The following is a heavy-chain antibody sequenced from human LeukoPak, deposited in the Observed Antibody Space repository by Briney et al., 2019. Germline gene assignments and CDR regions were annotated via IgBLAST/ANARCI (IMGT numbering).Heavy chain of an antibody. CDR1: GGSFSGYY. D-gene: IGHD2-2*02. CDR2: INHSGST. J-gene: IGHJ6*02. Sequence: SETLSLTCAVYGGSFSGYYWSWIRQPPGKGLEWIGEINHSGSTNYNPSLKSRVTISVDTSKNQFSLKLSSVTAADTAVYYCARMPLGYCSSTSCHINYYYYYGMDVWGQGTTVTVPS. CDR3: ARMPLGYCSSTSCHINYYYYYGMDV. V-gene: IGHV4-34*01.